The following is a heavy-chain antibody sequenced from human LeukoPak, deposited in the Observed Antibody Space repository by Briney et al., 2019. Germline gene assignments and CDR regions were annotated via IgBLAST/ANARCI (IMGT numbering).Heavy chain of an antibody. V-gene: IGHV3-7*04. CDR3: AGGQSGPDAFDI. D-gene: IGHD3-10*01. Sequence: GGSLRLSCAASGFTFSIYWMSWVRQAPGKGLEWVANIKQDGSEKYYVDSVKGRFTISRDNAKNSLYLQMNSLRAEDTAVYYCAGGQSGPDAFDIWGQGTMVTVSS. CDR1: GFTFSIYW. J-gene: IGHJ3*02. CDR2: IKQDGSEK.